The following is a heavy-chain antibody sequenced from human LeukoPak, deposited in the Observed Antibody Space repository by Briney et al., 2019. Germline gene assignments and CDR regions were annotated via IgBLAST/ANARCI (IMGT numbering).Heavy chain of an antibody. D-gene: IGHD2-15*01. CDR2: ISSSSSYI. CDR3: AKGPKGYCSGGSCYYSYHYMDV. V-gene: IGHV3-21*01. J-gene: IGHJ6*03. Sequence: GGSLRLSCAASGFTFSSYSMNWVRQAPGKGLEWVSSISSSSSYIYYADSVKGRFTISRDNAKNSLYLQMNSLRAEDTAVFYCAKGPKGYCSGGSCYYSYHYMDVWGKGTTVTISS. CDR1: GFTFSSYS.